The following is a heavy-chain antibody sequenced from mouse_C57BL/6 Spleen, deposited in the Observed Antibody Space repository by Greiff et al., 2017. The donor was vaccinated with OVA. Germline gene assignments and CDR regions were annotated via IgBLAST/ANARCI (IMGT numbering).Heavy chain of an antibody. D-gene: IGHD4-1*01. Sequence: QVQLQQPGAELVKPGASVKLSCKASGYTFTSYWMHWVKQRPGQGLEWIGMIHPNSGSTNYNEKFKSKATLTVDKSSSTAYMQLSSLTSEDSAVYYCARGDWDGGYFDVWGTGTTVTVSS. CDR2: IHPNSGST. CDR3: ARGDWDGGYFDV. J-gene: IGHJ1*03. V-gene: IGHV1-64*01. CDR1: GYTFTSYW.